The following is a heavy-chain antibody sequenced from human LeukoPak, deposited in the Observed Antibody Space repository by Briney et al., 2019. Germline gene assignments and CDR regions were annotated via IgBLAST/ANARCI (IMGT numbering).Heavy chain of an antibody. V-gene: IGHV1-2*02. J-gene: IGHJ3*02. CDR3: ARDRGAPDAFNI. CDR1: GYTFTAYY. D-gene: IGHD3-10*01. CDR2: TNPNSGGT. Sequence: ASVKVSFKASGYTFTAYYMHWVRQAPGQGLEWMGWTNPNSGGTHYAQKFQGRVTMTRDASISTAYMELSSLRSDDTAVYYCARDRGAPDAFNIWGQGTMVTVSS.